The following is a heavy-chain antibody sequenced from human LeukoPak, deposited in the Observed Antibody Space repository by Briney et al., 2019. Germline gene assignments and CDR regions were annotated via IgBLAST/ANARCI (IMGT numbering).Heavy chain of an antibody. V-gene: IGHV3-21*01. Sequence: GGSLRLSCAASGFTFSSYSMNWVRQAPGKGLEWVSSISSSSSYIYYADSVKGRFTISRDNAENSLYLQMNSLRAEDTAVYYCARDITLYVDYWGQGTLVTVSS. CDR3: ARDITLYVDY. CDR1: GFTFSSYS. J-gene: IGHJ4*02. CDR2: ISSSSSYI. D-gene: IGHD3-10*01.